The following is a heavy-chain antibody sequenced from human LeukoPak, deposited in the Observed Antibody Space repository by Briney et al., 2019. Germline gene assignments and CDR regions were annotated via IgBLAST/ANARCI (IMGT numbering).Heavy chain of an antibody. V-gene: IGHV1-2*02. CDR2: VNPNSGDT. D-gene: IGHD2-2*01. J-gene: IGHJ5*02. Sequence: ASVKVSCKASGYTFIAYYMHWVRQAPRQGLEWMGWVNPNSGDTNYAQKFQGRVTMTRDTSISTAYMDLSRLRSDDTAVYYCARGMGVLVPAATWFDPWGQGTLVTVSS. CDR3: ARGMGVLVPAATWFDP. CDR1: GYTFIAYY.